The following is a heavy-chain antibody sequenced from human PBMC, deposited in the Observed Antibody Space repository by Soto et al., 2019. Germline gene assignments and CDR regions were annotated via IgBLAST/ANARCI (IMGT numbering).Heavy chain of an antibody. CDR3: ARAVAELRFLEWLPDNWFDP. CDR1: GGTFCSYA. V-gene: IGHV1-69*06. D-gene: IGHD3-3*01. J-gene: IGHJ5*02. CDR2: IIPIFGTA. Sequence: ASVKVSCTASGGTFCSYASSWVRQAPGQGLEWMGGIIPIFGTANYAQKFQGRVTITADTSASTAYMELSSLRSEDTAVYYCARAVAELRFLEWLPDNWFDPWGQGTLVTVSS.